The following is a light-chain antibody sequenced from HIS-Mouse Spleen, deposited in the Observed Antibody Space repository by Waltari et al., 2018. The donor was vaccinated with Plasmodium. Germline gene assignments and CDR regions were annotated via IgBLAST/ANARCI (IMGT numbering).Light chain of an antibody. CDR2: GAS. J-gene: IGKJ2*01. CDR3: QQYGSSPYT. Sequence: EIVLTQSPGTLSLSPGERATLPCRASQSVSRSYLAWYKQKPGQAPRLHIYGASSRATGIPDRFSGSGSGTDFTLTISRLEPEDFAVYYCQQYGSSPYTFGQGTKVEIK. V-gene: IGKV3-20*01. CDR1: QSVSRSY.